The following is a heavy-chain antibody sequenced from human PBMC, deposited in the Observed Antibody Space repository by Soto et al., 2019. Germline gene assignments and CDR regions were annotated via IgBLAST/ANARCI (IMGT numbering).Heavy chain of an antibody. J-gene: IGHJ4*02. CDR3: ARDEEREDILTGSFDY. CDR2: IIPILGIA. Sequence: QVQLVQSGAEVKKPGSSVKVSCKASGGTFSSYTISWVRQAPGQGLEWMGRIIPILGIANYAQKFQGRVTITADQSTSTAYMELSSLRSEDTAVYYCARDEEREDILTGSFDYWGQGTLVTVSS. CDR1: GGTFSSYT. V-gene: IGHV1-69*08. D-gene: IGHD3-9*01.